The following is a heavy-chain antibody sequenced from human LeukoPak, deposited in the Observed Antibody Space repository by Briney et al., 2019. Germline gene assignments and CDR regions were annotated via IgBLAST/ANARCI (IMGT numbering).Heavy chain of an antibody. CDR3: ARDLWYYYDSSGYYYGCAY. J-gene: IGHJ4*02. CDR2: INAYNGNT. V-gene: IGHV1-18*01. D-gene: IGHD3-22*01. Sequence: GASVKVSCKSSGYTFTSYGISWVRQAPGQGLEWMGWINAYNGNTNYAQKLQGRVTMTTDTSTSTAYMELRSLRSDDTAVYYCARDLWYYYDSSGYYYGCAYCGEGTLGTVSS. CDR1: GYTFTSYG.